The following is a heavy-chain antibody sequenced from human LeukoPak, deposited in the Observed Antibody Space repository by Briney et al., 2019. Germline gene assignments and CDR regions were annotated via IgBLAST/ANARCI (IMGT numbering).Heavy chain of an antibody. V-gene: IGHV3-53*01. Sequence: GGSLRLSCAASGFTVSNNYMNWVRQAPGKGLEWVSLIYSGGSAYYADSVKGRFTISRDNSKNTLYLQMNSLRAEDTAVYYCAKQRGSPNWGQGTLVTVSS. D-gene: IGHD6-25*01. CDR3: AKQRGSPN. CDR2: IYSGGSA. J-gene: IGHJ4*02. CDR1: GFTVSNNY.